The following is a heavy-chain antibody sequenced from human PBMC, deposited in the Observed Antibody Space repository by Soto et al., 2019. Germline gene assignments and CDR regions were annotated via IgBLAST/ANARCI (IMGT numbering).Heavy chain of an antibody. CDR3: VKGHYDFWSGYYMDDAFDI. D-gene: IGHD3-3*01. CDR2: ISSNGGST. CDR1: GFTFSSYA. J-gene: IGHJ3*02. Sequence: GGSLRLSCSASGFTFSSYAMHWVRQAPGKGLEYVSAISSNGGSTYYADSVKGRFTISRDNSKNTLYLQMSSLRAEDTAVYYCVKGHYDFWSGYYMDDAFDIWGQGTMVT. V-gene: IGHV3-64D*08.